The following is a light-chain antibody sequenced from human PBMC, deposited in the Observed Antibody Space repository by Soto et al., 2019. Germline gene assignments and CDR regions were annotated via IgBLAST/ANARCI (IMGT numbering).Light chain of an antibody. J-gene: IGKJ2*01. V-gene: IGKV3-20*01. CDR1: QSVSSNY. CDR3: PHYGGSPRT. CDR2: DAS. Sequence: ENVLTQSPGTLSLSPGERATLSCRASQSVSSNYLAWFQQKPGQAPRLLIYDASTRATGIPDRFSGSGSETDFTLTISRLEPEDFAVYYCPHYGGSPRTFGQGTRLEIK.